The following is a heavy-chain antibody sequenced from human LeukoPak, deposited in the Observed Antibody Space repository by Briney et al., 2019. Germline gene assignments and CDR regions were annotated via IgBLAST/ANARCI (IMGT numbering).Heavy chain of an antibody. V-gene: IGHV3-23*01. J-gene: IGHJ4*02. Sequence: GGSLRLSCAASGFTFSSYAMSWVRQAPGKGLEWVSAISGSGGSTYYADSVKGRFTISRDNSKNTLYLQMNSLRAEDTAVYYCAKDSGKDSGNYYFDYWGQGTLVTVSS. D-gene: IGHD1-26*01. CDR3: AKDSGKDSGNYYFDY. CDR2: ISGSGGST. CDR1: GFTFSSYA.